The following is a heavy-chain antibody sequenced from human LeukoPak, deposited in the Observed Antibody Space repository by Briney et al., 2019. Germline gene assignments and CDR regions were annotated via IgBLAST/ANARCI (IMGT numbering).Heavy chain of an antibody. J-gene: IGHJ6*03. CDR2: FVPIFGTT. V-gene: IGHV1-69*06. CDR3: ATGDTPTVFYMDV. CDR1: GGTFSSYV. Sequence: SVKVSCKASGGTFSSYVFNWVRQAPGQGLEWMGRFVPIFGTTNHAQKFQDRVTFTADKSTSTVYMELSSLRSDDTAVYYCATGDTPTVFYMDVWAKGTTVIVSS. D-gene: IGHD5-18*01.